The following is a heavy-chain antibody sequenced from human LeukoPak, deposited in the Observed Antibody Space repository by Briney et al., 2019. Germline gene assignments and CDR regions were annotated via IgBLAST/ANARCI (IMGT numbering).Heavy chain of an antibody. V-gene: IGHV3-23*01. J-gene: IGHJ4*02. D-gene: IGHD6-13*01. CDR3: AKRVHSASWYAAFDY. CDR1: GFSFSSSA. CDR2: ISSNSGTT. Sequence: GGSLRLSCAVSGFSFSSSAMSRVRQDPGKGLEWVSGISSNSGTTYYADSVKGRFTISRDNSKNTLYLQMNSLRAEDTAVYYCAKRVHSASWYAAFDYWGQGTLVTVSS.